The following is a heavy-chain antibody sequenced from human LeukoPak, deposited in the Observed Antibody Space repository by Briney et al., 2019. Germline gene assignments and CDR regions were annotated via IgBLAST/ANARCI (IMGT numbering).Heavy chain of an antibody. J-gene: IGHJ4*02. D-gene: IGHD3-16*02. CDR3: ARSVWGSYRYLGY. V-gene: IGHV4-34*01. Sequence: KPSETLSLTCAVYGGSFSGYYWSWIRQPPGKGLEWIGEINHSGTPNYNPSLKSRVTISVDTSKNQFSLKLSSVTAADTAVYYCARSVWGSYRYLGYWGQGTLVTVSS. CDR2: INHSGTP. CDR1: GGSFSGYY.